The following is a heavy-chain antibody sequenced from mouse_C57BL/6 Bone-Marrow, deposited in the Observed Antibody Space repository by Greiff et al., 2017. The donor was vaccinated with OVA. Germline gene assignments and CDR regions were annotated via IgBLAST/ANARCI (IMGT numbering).Heavy chain of an antibody. CDR2: IRNKANGYTT. D-gene: IGHD1-1*01. J-gene: IGHJ3*01. CDR3: ARSRYYGSSPAWFAY. Sequence: EVKLEESGGGLVQPGGSLSLSCAASGFTFTDYYMSWVRQPPGKALEWLGFIRNKANGYTTEYSASVKGRFTISRDNSQSILYLQMKALRAEDRATYYCARSRYYGSSPAWFAYWGQGTLVTVSA. CDR1: GFTFTDYY. V-gene: IGHV7-3*01.